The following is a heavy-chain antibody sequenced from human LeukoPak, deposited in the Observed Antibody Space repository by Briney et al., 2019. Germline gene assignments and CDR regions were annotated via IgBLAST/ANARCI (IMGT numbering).Heavy chain of an antibody. J-gene: IGHJ6*02. V-gene: IGHV3-23*01. CDR1: GFTFSPYA. CDR3: ARQKWEQQGRDYYFNGLDV. Sequence: PGGSLRLSCAASGFTFSPYAMSWVRQAPGKGLEWVSVISGSGSDTYYAVSVMGRFTISRDNSKNTLYLQMNSLRAEDTAVYYCARQKWEQQGRDYYFNGLDVWGPGTTVIVSS. CDR2: ISGSGSDT. D-gene: IGHD1/OR15-1a*01.